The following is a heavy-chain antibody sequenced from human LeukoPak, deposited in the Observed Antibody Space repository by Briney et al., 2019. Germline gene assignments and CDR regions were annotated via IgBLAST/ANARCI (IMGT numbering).Heavy chain of an antibody. Sequence: GGSLRLSCAASGFTFDDYAMHWVRQAPGKGLEWVSLISGDGGSTYYADSVKGRFTISRDNSKNSLHLQMNSLRTEDTALYYCAKGGDILTGYYMGFDYWGQGTLVTVSS. D-gene: IGHD3-9*01. CDR2: ISGDGGST. CDR1: GFTFDDYA. V-gene: IGHV3-43*02. CDR3: AKGGDILTGYYMGFDY. J-gene: IGHJ4*02.